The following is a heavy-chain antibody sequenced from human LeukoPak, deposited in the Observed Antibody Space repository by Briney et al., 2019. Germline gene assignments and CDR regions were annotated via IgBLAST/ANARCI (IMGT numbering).Heavy chain of an antibody. CDR1: GFTFSDYY. D-gene: IGHD6-13*01. Sequence: GGSLRLSCAASGFTFSDYYMSWIRQAPGKGLEWVSYISSSSSYTNYADSVKGRFTISRDNAKNSLYLQMNSLRAEDTAVYYCARRVMAAAGSNWFDPWGQGTLVTVSS. J-gene: IGHJ5*02. CDR2: ISSSSSYT. V-gene: IGHV3-11*06. CDR3: ARRVMAAAGSNWFDP.